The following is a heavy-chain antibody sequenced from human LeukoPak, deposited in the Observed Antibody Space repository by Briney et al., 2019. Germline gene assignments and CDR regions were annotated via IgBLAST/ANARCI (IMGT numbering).Heavy chain of an antibody. D-gene: IGHD5-18*01. CDR2: INAGNGNT. CDR3: ASYSYGSVPFDY. J-gene: IGHJ4*02. CDR1: GGTFSSYA. Sequence: ASVKVSCKASGGTFSSYAISWVRQAPGQRLEWMGWINAGNGNTKYSQKFQGRVTITRDTSASTAYMELSSLRSEDTAVYYCASYSYGSVPFDYWGQGTLVTVSS. V-gene: IGHV1-3*01.